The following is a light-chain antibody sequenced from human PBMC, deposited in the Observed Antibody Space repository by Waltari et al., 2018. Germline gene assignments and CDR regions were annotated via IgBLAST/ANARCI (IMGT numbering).Light chain of an antibody. Sequence: QSPLPQPAPVSGFPGQPITIPCPGPSSEVGGYNYVPWYQQHPGKVPKLLIFDVSNRPSGVSNRFSGSKSGNTASLTISGLQAEDESDYYCCSFTSRSTWVFGGGTKLTVL. J-gene: IGLJ3*02. CDR1: SSEVGGYNY. CDR2: DVS. V-gene: IGLV2-14*01. CDR3: CSFTSRSTWV.